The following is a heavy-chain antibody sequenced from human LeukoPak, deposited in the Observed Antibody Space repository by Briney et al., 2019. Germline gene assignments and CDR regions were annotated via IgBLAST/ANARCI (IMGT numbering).Heavy chain of an antibody. D-gene: IGHD3-22*01. CDR1: GGSISSSSYY. J-gene: IGHJ4*02. V-gene: IGHV4-61*01. CDR3: ARVEGHYDSSGLTHYYFDY. Sequence: SETLSLTCTVSGGSISSSSYYWSWIRQPPGKGLEWIGYIYYSGSTNYNPSLKSRVTISVDTSKNQFSLKLSPVTAADTAVYYCARVEGHYDSSGLTHYYFDYWGQGTLVTVSS. CDR2: IYYSGST.